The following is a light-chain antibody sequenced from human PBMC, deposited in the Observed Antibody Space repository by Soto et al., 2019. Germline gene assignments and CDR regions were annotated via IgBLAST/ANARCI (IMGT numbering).Light chain of an antibody. CDR2: EGS. J-gene: IGLJ2*01. CDR1: SSDAGSYNL. V-gene: IGLV2-23*01. Sequence: QSVLTQPASVSGSPGQSITISCTGTSSDAGSYNLVSWYQQHPGKAPKLMIYEGSKRPSGVSNRFSGSKSGNTASLTISGLQAEDEADYYCCSYAGSSTSVFGGGTKLTVL. CDR3: CSYAGSSTSV.